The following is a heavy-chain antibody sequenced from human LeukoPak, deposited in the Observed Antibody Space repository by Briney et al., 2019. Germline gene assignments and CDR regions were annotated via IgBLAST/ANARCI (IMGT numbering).Heavy chain of an antibody. J-gene: IGHJ4*02. CDR3: ARSESDWGYYFDY. CDR1: GGSISSSIYY. CDR2: IYYSGST. V-gene: IGHV4-39*01. Sequence: SETLSLTCTVSGGSISSSIYYWGWIRQPPGKGLEWIGSIYYSGSTYYNPSLKSRVTISVDTSKNQFSLKLSSVTAADTAVYYCARSESDWGYYFDYWGQGTLVTVSS. D-gene: IGHD7-27*01.